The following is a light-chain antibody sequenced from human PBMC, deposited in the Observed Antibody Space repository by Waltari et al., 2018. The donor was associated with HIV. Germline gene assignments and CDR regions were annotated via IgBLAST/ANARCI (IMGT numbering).Light chain of an antibody. J-gene: IGLJ3*02. V-gene: IGLV2-14*01. CDR2: EVS. CDR3: SSYTSISTLV. CDR1: SSDVGHYDY. Sequence: QSALTQPASVSGSPGQSITISCTGTSSDVGHYDYVSWYQQHPGKAPKFMIYEVSNRPSGVSNRFSGSKSGNTASLTISGLQAEDEADYYCSSYTSISTLVFGGGTKLTVL.